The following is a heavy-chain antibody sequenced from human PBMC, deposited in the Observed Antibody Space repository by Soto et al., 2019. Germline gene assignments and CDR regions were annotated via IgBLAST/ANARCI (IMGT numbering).Heavy chain of an antibody. V-gene: IGHV3-23*01. CDR2: FSNSGGSGGTT. J-gene: IGHJ4*02. CDR3: AKDGAAAAGTLSYFDY. CDR1: GFTFSSYA. D-gene: IGHD6-13*01. Sequence: EVQLLESGGGLVQPGGSLRLSCAASGFTFSSYAMSWVRQAPGKGLEWVSSFSNSGGSGGTTYYADSVKGRFTLSRDNSKNTLYLQMNSLRAEDTAIYYWAKDGAAAAGTLSYFDYWGQGTLVTVSS.